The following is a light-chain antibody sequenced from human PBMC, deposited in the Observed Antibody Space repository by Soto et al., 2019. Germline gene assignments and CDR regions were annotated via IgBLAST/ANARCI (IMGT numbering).Light chain of an antibody. J-gene: IGKJ1*01. CDR3: QHYNNWPRT. CDR1: QSVSSN. CDR2: GAS. Sequence: EIVMTQSAATMSVPPGERTTRACRASQSVSSNLAWYQQKPGQAPRLLIYGASTRSTGIPARFSGSGSGTQFTPTISSLQSEDFAVYDCQHYNNWPRTFGQGNKVYIK. V-gene: IGKV3-15*01.